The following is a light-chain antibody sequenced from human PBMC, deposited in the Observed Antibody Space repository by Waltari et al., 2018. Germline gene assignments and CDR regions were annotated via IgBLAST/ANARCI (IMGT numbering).Light chain of an antibody. CDR2: QDS. CDR3: QAWDSSIPV. V-gene: IGLV3-1*01. J-gene: IGLJ2*01. CDR1: KLGDKY. Sequence: SYELTQPPSVSVSPGQTASIPCSGDKLGDKYACWYQQKPGQSPVLVIYQDSKRPSGIPERFSGSNSGNTATLTISGTQAMDEADYYCQAWDSSIPVFGGGTKLTVL.